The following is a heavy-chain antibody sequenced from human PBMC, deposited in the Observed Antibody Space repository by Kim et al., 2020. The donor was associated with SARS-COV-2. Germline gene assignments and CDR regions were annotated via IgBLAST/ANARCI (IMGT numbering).Heavy chain of an antibody. J-gene: IGHJ6*02. CDR3: ARNLPMDV. CDR2: GSGN. V-gene: IGHV3-48*03. Sequence: GSGNYYANSVKCRFTIARDIARNSLYLQVGSLRAEDSAIYYCARNLPMDVWGQGTTVTVSS.